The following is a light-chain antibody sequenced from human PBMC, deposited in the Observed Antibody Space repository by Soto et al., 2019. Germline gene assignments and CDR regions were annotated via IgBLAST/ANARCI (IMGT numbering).Light chain of an antibody. CDR1: QNIMSN. CDR2: CAS. V-gene: IGKV3-15*01. Sequence: EIVMTQSPATLSVSPGESGTLSCRASQNIMSNVAWYQQRPGQAPRLLMLCASVRATGVPDRCSGSRSGRDVTLTIISLQSEDSAVYYYQNYNNCSTATFGEGTKVDIK. CDR3: QNYNNCSTAT. J-gene: IGKJ4*01.